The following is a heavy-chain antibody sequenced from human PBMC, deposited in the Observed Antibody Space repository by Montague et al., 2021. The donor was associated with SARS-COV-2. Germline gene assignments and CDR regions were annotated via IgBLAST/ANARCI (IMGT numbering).Heavy chain of an antibody. CDR1: GGSISSSSYY. Sequence: SETLSLTCTVSGGSISSSSYYWVWIPQGPGKGLVWIRSIYYSGSTYYNPPLKSRVTISADTSKNQFSLNLSSATAADTAVYYCARRVTGTTVHYYYYGMDVWGQGTTVTVSS. V-gene: IGHV4-39*01. J-gene: IGHJ6*02. D-gene: IGHD1-20*01. CDR2: IYYSGST. CDR3: ARRVTGTTVHYYYYGMDV.